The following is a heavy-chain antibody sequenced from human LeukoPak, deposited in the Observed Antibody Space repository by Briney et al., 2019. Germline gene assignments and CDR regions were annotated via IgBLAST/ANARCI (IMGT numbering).Heavy chain of an antibody. CDR2: ISYDGSNK. Sequence: PGGSLRLSCAASGFTFSSYSMNWVRQAPGKGLEWVAVISYDGSNKYYADSVKGRFTISRDNSKNTLYLQMNSLRAEDTAVYYCAKLGQLANYFDYWGQGTLVTVSS. CDR3: AKLGQLANYFDY. J-gene: IGHJ4*02. CDR1: GFTFSSYS. D-gene: IGHD6-13*01. V-gene: IGHV3-30*18.